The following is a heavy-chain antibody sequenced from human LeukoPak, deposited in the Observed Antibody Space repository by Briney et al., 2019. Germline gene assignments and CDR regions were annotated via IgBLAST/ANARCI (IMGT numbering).Heavy chain of an antibody. Sequence: ASVKVSCKVSGYTFTGYYMHWVRQAPGQGLEWMGWINPNSGGTNYAQKFQGRVTMTRDTSISTAYMELSRLRSDDTAVYYCARGTIFGVVSPDYWGQGTLVTVSS. J-gene: IGHJ4*02. V-gene: IGHV1-2*02. CDR1: GYTFTGYY. CDR2: INPNSGGT. D-gene: IGHD3-3*01. CDR3: ARGTIFGVVSPDY.